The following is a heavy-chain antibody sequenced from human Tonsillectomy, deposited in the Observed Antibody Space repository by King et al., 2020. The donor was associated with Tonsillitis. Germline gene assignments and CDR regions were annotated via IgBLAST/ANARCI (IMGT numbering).Heavy chain of an antibody. V-gene: IGHV5-51*01. CDR1: GFSFTDYW. J-gene: IGHJ4*02. D-gene: IGHD4-17*01. Sequence: VQLVESGAEVKKPGESLKISCKGSGFSFTDYWIVWVRQMPGKGLEWMGVIYAGDSDTKYSPSFQGQVTISADKSIRTAYLQWDSLEASDTAIYYCARRGDYPDYWGQGTLVPVPS. CDR2: IYAGDSDT. CDR3: ARRGDYPDY.